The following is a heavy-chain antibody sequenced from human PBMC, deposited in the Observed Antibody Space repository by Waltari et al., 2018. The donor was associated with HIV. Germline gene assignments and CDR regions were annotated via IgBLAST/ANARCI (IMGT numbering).Heavy chain of an antibody. J-gene: IGHJ4*02. V-gene: IGHV3-33*01. CDR1: GFTFSNFA. D-gene: IGHD6-6*01. CDR3: ARGYSSSRWIPLYH. CDR2: FWSDGAEI. Sequence: QVQLVESGGGVVQPGTSLTLSCAVSGFTFSNFAIHWVRQSTGKGLGWLAVFWSDGAEISYAESVKGRFTVSKDSSQKTLYLHLTSLRAEDTALYYCARGYSSSRWIPLYHWGRGTLVTVSS.